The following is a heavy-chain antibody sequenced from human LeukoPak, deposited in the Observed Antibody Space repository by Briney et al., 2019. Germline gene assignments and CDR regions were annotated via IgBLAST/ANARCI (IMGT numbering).Heavy chain of an antibody. CDR3: ARATAAPSSYFFDH. CDR1: GGSIRSSNSF. CDR2: IYYNGNT. J-gene: IGHJ4*02. Sequence: SETLSLTCSVSGGSIRSSNSFWGWIRQPPGERLEWIATIYYNGNTYYNPSLQSRVTISVDTSTNQFSLKLNSVIAADTAVYYCARATAAPSSYFFDHWGQGTLVTVSS. D-gene: IGHD6-25*01. V-gene: IGHV4-39*07.